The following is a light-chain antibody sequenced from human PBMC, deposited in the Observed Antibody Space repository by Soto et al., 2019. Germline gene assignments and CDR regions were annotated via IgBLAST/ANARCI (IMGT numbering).Light chain of an antibody. V-gene: IGKV3-11*01. CDR2: DAS. J-gene: IGKJ1*01. Sequence: EIVLTQSPATLSLSPGERATLSCRASQSVYNYLAWYQLKPGQAPRLLIYDASNRATGIPARFGASGSGTDFTLTISSLEPEDFAVYYCQQYGSSPRTFGQGTKVDIK. CDR1: QSVYNY. CDR3: QQYGSSPRT.